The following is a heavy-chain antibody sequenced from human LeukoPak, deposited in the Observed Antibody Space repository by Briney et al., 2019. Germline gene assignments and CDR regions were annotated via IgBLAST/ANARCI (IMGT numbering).Heavy chain of an antibody. D-gene: IGHD2-2*01. V-gene: IGHV3-7*01. CDR1: GFTFSSYW. CDR3: VRDRYCSRTSCYYLDY. CDR2: IKQDGSEK. J-gene: IGHJ4*02. Sequence: GGSLRLSCAASGFTFSSYWMSWVRQAPGKGLEWVANIKQDGSEKNYVDSVKGRFTIFRDNAKNPLYLQMNSLRAEDTAVYYCVRDRYCSRTSCYYLDYWGQGTLVTVSS.